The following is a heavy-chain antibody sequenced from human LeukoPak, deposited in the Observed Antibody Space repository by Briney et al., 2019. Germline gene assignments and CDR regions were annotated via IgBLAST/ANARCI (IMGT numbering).Heavy chain of an antibody. D-gene: IGHD5-18*01. CDR2: ISGSGGTT. V-gene: IGHV3-23*01. J-gene: IGHJ4*02. CDR3: AKDGGYSYVYPH. CDR1: GFTFSSYG. Sequence: GGTLRLSCAASGFTFSSYGMSWVRQAPGKGLEWVSSISGSGGTTYYADSVKGRFTISRDNSRDTLYLQMNSLRAEDTAVYYCAKDGGYSYVYPHWGQGTLVTVSS.